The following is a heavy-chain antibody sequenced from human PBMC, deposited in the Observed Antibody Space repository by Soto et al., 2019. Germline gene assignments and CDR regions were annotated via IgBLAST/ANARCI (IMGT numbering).Heavy chain of an antibody. CDR2: ISYDGSNK. CDR1: GFTFSSYA. V-gene: IGHV3-30*01. CDR3: ARESIATPAYYYCMDP. J-gene: IGHJ6*02. Sequence: GGALRLSCAASGFTFSSYAMHWVRQAPGKGLEWVAVISYDGSNKYYADSVKGRFTISRDNSKNTLYLQMNSLRADDTVVYYCARESIATPAYYYCMDPWGQGPTVTVSS. D-gene: IGHD6-6*01.